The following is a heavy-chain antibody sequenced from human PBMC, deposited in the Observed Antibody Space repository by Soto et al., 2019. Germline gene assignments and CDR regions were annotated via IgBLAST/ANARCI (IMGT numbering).Heavy chain of an antibody. V-gene: IGHV4-39*01. CDR1: GCSISRSSYY. Sequence: PSETLSLTCNVSGCSISRSSYYWGWIRQPQGKGMEWIGSIYYSGYTYYNPSLKSRVTISVDTSKNQFSLKLSSVTAADTAVYYCARHNGPLYVGYYYDMDVWGQGTTVT. CDR3: ARHNGPLYVGYYYDMDV. D-gene: IGHD3-16*01. J-gene: IGHJ6*02. CDR2: IYYSGYT.